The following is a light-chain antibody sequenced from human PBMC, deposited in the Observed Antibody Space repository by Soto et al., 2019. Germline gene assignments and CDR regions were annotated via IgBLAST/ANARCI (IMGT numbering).Light chain of an antibody. CDR2: GAS. CDR1: QSVSSN. V-gene: IGKV3-15*01. Sequence: EIVMTQSPATLSVSPGERATLSCRASQSVSSNLAWYQQKPGQAPRLLIYGASTRATGIPARFSGSGSGTEFTITISRLQSEDFEVYYCQEYNNGPGTCRQGTKV. J-gene: IGKJ1*01. CDR3: QEYNNGPGT.